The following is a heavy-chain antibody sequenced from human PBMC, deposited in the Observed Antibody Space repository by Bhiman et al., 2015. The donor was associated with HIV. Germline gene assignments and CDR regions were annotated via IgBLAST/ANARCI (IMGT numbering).Heavy chain of an antibody. Sequence: EVQLLESGGGLVQPGGSLRLSCVVSGFTFRSYAMSWVRQAPGKGLEWVSGIIGSGGSTYYTGSVKGRFTISRDNSKNTLYLQMNSLRPEDTAVYFCAKVQFLEWSLTRETNYYYHAMDVWGQGTTVTVSS. CDR3: AKVQFLEWSLTRETNYYYHAMDV. V-gene: IGHV3-23*01. J-gene: IGHJ6*02. CDR1: GFTFRSYA. D-gene: IGHD3-3*01. CDR2: IIGSGGST.